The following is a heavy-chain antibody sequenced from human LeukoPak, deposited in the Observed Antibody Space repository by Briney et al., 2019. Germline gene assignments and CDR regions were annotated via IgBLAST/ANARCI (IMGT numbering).Heavy chain of an antibody. Sequence: QSGGSLRLSCAASGFTFSSYGMHWVRQAPGKGLEWVAFIRYDGSNKYYADSVKGRFTISRDNSKNTLYLQMNSLRAEDTAVYYCASGDRSSYYFDYWGQGPLVTVSS. CDR2: IRYDGSNK. J-gene: IGHJ4*02. D-gene: IGHD4-17*01. V-gene: IGHV3-30*02. CDR1: GFTFSSYG. CDR3: ASGDRSSYYFDY.